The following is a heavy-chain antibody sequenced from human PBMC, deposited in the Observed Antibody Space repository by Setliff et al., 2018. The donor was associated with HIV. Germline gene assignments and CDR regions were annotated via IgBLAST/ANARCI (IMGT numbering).Heavy chain of an antibody. CDR1: GGSISNSRYY. CDR2: IHYNEKT. CDR3: ERGREPSYYYYYGMDV. J-gene: IGHJ6*02. V-gene: IGHV4-39*07. Sequence: PSETLSLTCTVSGGSISNSRYYWSWIRQPPGKGLEWSGSIHYNEKTYYNPSLKSRVTISIDTSKNQFSLKLSSVTAADTAVYYCERGREPSYYYYYGMDVWGQGTTVTVSS.